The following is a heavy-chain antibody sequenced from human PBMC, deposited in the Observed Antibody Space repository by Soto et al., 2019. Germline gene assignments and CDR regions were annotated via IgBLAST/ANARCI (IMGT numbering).Heavy chain of an antibody. Sequence: QVQLVESGGGLVKPGGSLRLSCAASGFTFSDYYVGWVRQAPGKGLEWVSYISTIGSHIYYADSVKGRFTISRDNAQNSLYLQMNSLRAEDTAVYFCVRAQRWIQVWSSFDYWGQGALVTVSS. CDR1: GFTFSDYY. J-gene: IGHJ4*02. CDR2: ISTIGSHI. D-gene: IGHD5-18*01. CDR3: VRAQRWIQVWSSFDY. V-gene: IGHV3-11*01.